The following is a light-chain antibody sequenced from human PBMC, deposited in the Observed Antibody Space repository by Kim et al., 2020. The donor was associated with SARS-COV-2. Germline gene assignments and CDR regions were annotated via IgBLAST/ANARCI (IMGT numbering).Light chain of an antibody. V-gene: IGKV1-39*01. CDR2: TAS. Sequence: DIQMTQSPSSLSASVGDRVTITCRASQDISRYLNWYQQKPGKAPKLLIYTASSLQSGVPSRFTGSGSETDFTLTISSLQPEDFATYYCQQTYSASRTFRQGTQVDIK. CDR1: QDISRY. J-gene: IGKJ1*01. CDR3: QQTYSASRT.